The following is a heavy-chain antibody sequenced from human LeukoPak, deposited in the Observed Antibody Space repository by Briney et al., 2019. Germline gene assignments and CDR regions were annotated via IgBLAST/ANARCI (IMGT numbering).Heavy chain of an antibody. D-gene: IGHD4-17*01. Sequence: GGSLRLSCAASGFTFDDYAMHWVRQAPGKGLEWVSYITNSSSTIYYADSVKGRFTVSRDNAKNSLYLQMNSLRAEDTAVYYCASGYGDAWGQGTLVTVSS. CDR3: ASGYGDA. CDR1: GFTFDDYA. V-gene: IGHV3-48*01. CDR2: ITNSSSTI. J-gene: IGHJ5*02.